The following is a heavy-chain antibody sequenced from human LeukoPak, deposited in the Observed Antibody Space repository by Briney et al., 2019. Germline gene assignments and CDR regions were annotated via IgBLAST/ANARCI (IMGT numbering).Heavy chain of an antibody. V-gene: IGHV1-18*01. Sequence: ASVKVSCKASGYTFTSYGISWVRQAPGQVLEWMGWISAYNGNTNYAQKLQGRVTMTTDTSTSTAYMELRSLRSDDTAVYYCARGGPDYYGFLPPFDYWGQGTLVTVSS. CDR2: ISAYNGNT. D-gene: IGHD3-10*01. CDR1: GYTFTSYG. CDR3: ARGGPDYYGFLPPFDY. J-gene: IGHJ4*02.